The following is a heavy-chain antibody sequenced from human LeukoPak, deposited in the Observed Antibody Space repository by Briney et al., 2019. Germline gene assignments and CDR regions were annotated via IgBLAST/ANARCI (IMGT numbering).Heavy chain of an antibody. V-gene: IGHV1-69*05. Sequence: SVKVSCKASGGTFSSYAISWVRQAPGQGLEWMGGIIPIFGTANYAQRFQGRVTITTDESTSTAYMELSSLRSEDTAVYYCARDGYDSSGYYPRFDYWGQGTLVTVSS. J-gene: IGHJ4*02. CDR2: IIPIFGTA. D-gene: IGHD3-22*01. CDR1: GGTFSSYA. CDR3: ARDGYDSSGYYPRFDY.